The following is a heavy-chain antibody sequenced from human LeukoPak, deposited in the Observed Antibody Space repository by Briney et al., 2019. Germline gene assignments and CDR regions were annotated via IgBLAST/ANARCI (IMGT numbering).Heavy chain of an antibody. J-gene: IGHJ3*02. CDR2: IYTSGST. CDR3: AREALVVVLYAFDI. V-gene: IGHV4-4*07. Sequence: PSETLSLTCTVSGGSISSNYWSWIRQPAGKGLEWIGRIYTSGSTNYNPSLKSRVAMSVDTSKNQFSLKLSSVTAADTAVYYCAREALVVVLYAFDIWGQGTMVTVSS. CDR1: GGSISSNY. D-gene: IGHD3-22*01.